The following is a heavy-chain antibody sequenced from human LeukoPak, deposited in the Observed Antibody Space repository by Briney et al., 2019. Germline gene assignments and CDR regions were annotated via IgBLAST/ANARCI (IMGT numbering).Heavy chain of an antibody. D-gene: IGHD3-3*01. V-gene: IGHV3-7*01. J-gene: IGHJ3*02. CDR3: ATLRFLEWFAAFDI. CDR2: IKPDGSEK. Sequence: GGSLRLSCAASGFTFSTYWMSWVRQAPGKGLEWVANIKPDGSEKYYVDSVKGRFTISRDNAKNSLYLQMNSLRAEDTAVYYCATLRFLEWFAAFDIWGQGTMVTVSS. CDR1: GFTFSTYW.